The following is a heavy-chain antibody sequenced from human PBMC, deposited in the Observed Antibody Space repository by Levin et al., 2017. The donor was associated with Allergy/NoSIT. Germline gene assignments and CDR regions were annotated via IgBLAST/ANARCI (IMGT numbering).Heavy chain of an antibody. D-gene: IGHD3-22*01. CDR2: ISYDGSNK. Sequence: QTGGSLRLSCAASGFTFSSYGMHWVRQAPGKVLEWVAVISYDGSNKYYADSVKGRFTISRDNSKNTLYLQMNSLRAEDTAVYYCAKEGGYFLSYYYGMDVWGQGTTVTVSS. CDR3: AKEGGYFLSYYYGMDV. J-gene: IGHJ6*02. V-gene: IGHV3-30*18. CDR1: GFTFSSYG.